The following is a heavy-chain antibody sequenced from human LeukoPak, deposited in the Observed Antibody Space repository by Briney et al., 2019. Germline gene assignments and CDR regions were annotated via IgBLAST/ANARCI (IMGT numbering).Heavy chain of an antibody. Sequence: SVKVSCKASGGTFISYAISWVRQAPGQGLEWMGGIIPIFGTASYAQKFQGRVTITADESTSTAYMELSSLRSEDTAVYYCATNRYSYYYYGMDVWGKGTTVTVSS. CDR1: GGTFISYA. D-gene: IGHD5-18*01. CDR2: IIPIFGTA. CDR3: ATNRYSYYYYGMDV. V-gene: IGHV1-69*13. J-gene: IGHJ6*04.